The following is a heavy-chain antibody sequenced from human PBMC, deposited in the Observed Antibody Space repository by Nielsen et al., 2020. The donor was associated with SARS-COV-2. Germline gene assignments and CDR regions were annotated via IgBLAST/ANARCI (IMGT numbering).Heavy chain of an antibody. V-gene: IGHV4-38-2*01. D-gene: IGHD2-2*01. J-gene: IGHJ3*02. Sequence: WIRQPPGQGLEWIGSIYHSGSTYYNPSLKSRVTISVDTSKNQFSLKLSSVTAADTAVYYCARYLNTPVIVVVPAAMNAFDIWGQGTMVTVSS. CDR3: ARYLNTPVIVVVPAAMNAFDI. CDR2: IYHSGST.